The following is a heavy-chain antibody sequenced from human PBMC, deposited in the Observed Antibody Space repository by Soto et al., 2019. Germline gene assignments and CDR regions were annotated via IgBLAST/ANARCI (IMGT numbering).Heavy chain of an antibody. CDR2: ITGSGATT. Sequence: GGSLRLSCAASGFTFSTYAMNWVRQAPRKGLEWVSTITGSGATTYYADSVKGRFTISRDNSKNTLYLQMNSLRAEDTAVYYCAKDRRIAAADHDYWGQGTLVTVSS. CDR3: AKDRRIAAADHDY. D-gene: IGHD6-13*01. CDR1: GFTFSTYA. J-gene: IGHJ4*02. V-gene: IGHV3-23*01.